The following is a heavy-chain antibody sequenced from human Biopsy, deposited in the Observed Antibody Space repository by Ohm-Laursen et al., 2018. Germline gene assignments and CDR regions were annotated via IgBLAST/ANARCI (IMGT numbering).Heavy chain of an antibody. Sequence: GTLSLTCAVSGDSISNDYWSWIRQSAGQGLEWIGRIHTSGSTNHNLSLKSRITMSVDTSKNQFSLKLRSVTAADTAVYYCARGTGKYYVYGAFDIWGQGTMVTVSS. V-gene: IGHV4-4*07. CDR2: IHTSGST. CDR1: GDSISNDY. J-gene: IGHJ3*02. D-gene: IGHD3/OR15-3a*01. CDR3: ARGTGKYYVYGAFDI.